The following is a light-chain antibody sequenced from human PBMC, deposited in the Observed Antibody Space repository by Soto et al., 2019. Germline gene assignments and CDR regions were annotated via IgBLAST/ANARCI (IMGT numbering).Light chain of an antibody. V-gene: IGKV1-39*01. CDR2: AAS. CDR3: QQSYSTPWT. Sequence: DIQMTQSPSSLSASVGDRVTITCRASQTISNYLTWYQQKPRKAPKLLIYAASSLESGVPSRFSGSGSGTDFTLTISSLQPEDYATYFCQQSYSTPWTFGQGTKVDIK. J-gene: IGKJ1*01. CDR1: QTISNY.